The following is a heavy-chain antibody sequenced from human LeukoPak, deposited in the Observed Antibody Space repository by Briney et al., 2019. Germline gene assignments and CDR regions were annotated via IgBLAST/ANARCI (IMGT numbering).Heavy chain of an antibody. CDR1: GYTFTGYY. D-gene: IGHD3-10*01. J-gene: IGHJ4*02. CDR3: ATRNSGSSLMQFDY. V-gene: IGHV1-2*02. Sequence: ASVKVSCKASGYTFTGYYMHWVRQAPGQGLEWMGWINPNSGGTNYAQKFQGRVTMTRDTSISTAYMELSRLRSDDTAVYYCATRNSGSSLMQFDYWGQGTLVTVSS. CDR2: INPNSGGT.